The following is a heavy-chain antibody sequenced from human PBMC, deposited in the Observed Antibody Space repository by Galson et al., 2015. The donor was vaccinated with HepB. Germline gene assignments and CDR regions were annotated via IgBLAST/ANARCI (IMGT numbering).Heavy chain of an antibody. CDR3: ARGEDLIVVVPATMDY. D-gene: IGHD2-15*01. V-gene: IGHV1-2*06. Sequence: SVKVSCKASGYTFTGYYIQWVRQAPGQGLEWVGLINPKSGGTKFAHKFQGRVTMTRDSSISTAYIELRSLRSDDTAIYYCARGEDLIVVVPATMDYWGQGTVVTVSS. J-gene: IGHJ4*02. CDR2: INPKSGGT. CDR1: GYTFTGYY.